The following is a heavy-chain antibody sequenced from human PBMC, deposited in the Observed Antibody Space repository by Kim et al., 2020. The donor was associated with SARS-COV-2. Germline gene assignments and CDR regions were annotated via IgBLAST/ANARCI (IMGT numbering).Heavy chain of an antibody. V-gene: IGHV3-30*02. Sequence: VQGRFTISRDNSKNTLYLQMNSLRPEDTAVYHCAKDYRGIYGSGSYFYFDSWGRGTLVTVSS. J-gene: IGHJ4*02. CDR3: AKDYRGIYGSGSYFYFDS. D-gene: IGHD3-10*01.